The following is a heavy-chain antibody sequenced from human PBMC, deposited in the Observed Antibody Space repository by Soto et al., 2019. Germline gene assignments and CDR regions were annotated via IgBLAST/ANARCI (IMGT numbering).Heavy chain of an antibody. D-gene: IGHD2-21*02. V-gene: IGHV3-33*01. CDR1: GFTLSSYG. CDR3: ARDAEIVVVTAGRYGMDV. Sequence: PGGSLRLSCAAAGFTLSSYGMHWVRQAPGKGLEWVGVIWYDGSTKYHADSVKGRFTISRDNSKNTLYLQMNSLRAEDTAVYYCARDAEIVVVTAGRYGMDVWGQGTTVTVSS. J-gene: IGHJ6*02. CDR2: IWYDGSTK.